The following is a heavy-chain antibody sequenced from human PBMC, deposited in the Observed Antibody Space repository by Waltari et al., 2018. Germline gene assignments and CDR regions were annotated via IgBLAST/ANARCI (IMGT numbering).Heavy chain of an antibody. D-gene: IGHD6-13*01. J-gene: IGHJ5*02. CDR2: SIPAFGTA. V-gene: IGHV1-69*05. CDR3: TRVTGGSWEGGFDP. Sequence: QVQLVQSGAEVKKPGSSVKVSCKASGGTFSSYAINWGRQAPGQGLEWMGGSIPAFGTANYAQRFQGRVTITPEEATGTAYMELSSLKPEDTAVYYCTRVTGGSWEGGFDPWGQGTLVTVSS. CDR1: GGTFSSYA.